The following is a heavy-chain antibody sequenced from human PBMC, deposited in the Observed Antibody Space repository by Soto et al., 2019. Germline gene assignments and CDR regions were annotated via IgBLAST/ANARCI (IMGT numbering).Heavy chain of an antibody. CDR1: GGSISRSDYY. Sequence: LSLTCTVSGGSISRSDYYWGWIRQPPEKGLEWIGSFRAGGNTFYNPFLKSRVIISVDTSTNQFYLDLNSVTAADTAMYYCARNGDCTRPGCIVGWFDPSGPGNLVTVSS. V-gene: IGHV4-39*07. J-gene: IGHJ5*02. CDR3: ARNGDCTRPGCIVGWFDP. D-gene: IGHD2-8*01. CDR2: FRAGGNT.